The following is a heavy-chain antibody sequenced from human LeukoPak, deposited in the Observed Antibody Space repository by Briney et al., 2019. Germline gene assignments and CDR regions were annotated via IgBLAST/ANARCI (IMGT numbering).Heavy chain of an antibody. CDR3: ARGAVVPAAIHPMNY. J-gene: IGHJ4*02. Sequence: ASVKVSCKASGYTFTGYYMHWVRQAPGQGLEWMGWINPNSGGTNYAQKSQGWVTMTRDTSISTAYMELSRLRSDDTAVYYCARGAVVPAAIHPMNYWGQGTLVTVSS. D-gene: IGHD2-2*01. CDR2: INPNSGGT. V-gene: IGHV1-2*04. CDR1: GYTFTGYY.